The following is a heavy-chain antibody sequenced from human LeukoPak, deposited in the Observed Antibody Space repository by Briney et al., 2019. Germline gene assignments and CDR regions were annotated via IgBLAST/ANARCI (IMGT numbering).Heavy chain of an antibody. CDR3: AKLYDNLPTDYFDY. CDR1: VFTFSSYA. CDR2: ISGSGGST. J-gene: IGHJ4*02. Sequence: GGSLRLSCAASVFTFSSYAVSWVRQAPGKGLEWVSAISGSGGSTYYADSVKGRFTISRDNSKNTLYLQMNSLRAEDTAVYYCAKLYDNLPTDYFDYWGQGTLVTVSS. D-gene: IGHD3-22*01. V-gene: IGHV3-23*01.